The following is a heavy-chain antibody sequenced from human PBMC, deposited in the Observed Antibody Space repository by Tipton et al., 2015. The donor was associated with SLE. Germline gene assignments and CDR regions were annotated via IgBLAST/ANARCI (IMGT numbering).Heavy chain of an antibody. CDR3: ARVGEYIGP. CDR2: IYTSGSA. CDR1: GGSISSGSYY. J-gene: IGHJ5*02. D-gene: IGHD6-6*01. Sequence: TLSLTCTVSGGSISSGSYYWSWIRQPAGKGLEWIGYIYTSGSAYYNPSLKSRLTMSVQRSKNQFSLTVNSVTAADTAVYYCARVGEYIGPWSQGTLVTVSS. V-gene: IGHV4-61*09.